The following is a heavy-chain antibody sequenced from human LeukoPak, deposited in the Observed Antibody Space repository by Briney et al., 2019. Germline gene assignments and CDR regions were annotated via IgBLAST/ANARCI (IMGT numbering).Heavy chain of an antibody. Sequence: ASVNVSCKASGYTFTSYGISWVRQAPGQGLEWMGWISAYNGNTNYAQKLQGRVTMTTDTSTSTAYMELMSLRSDDTAVYYCAREVTYYYDSSGYYYAYFDYWGQGTLVTVSS. V-gene: IGHV1-18*01. CDR1: GYTFTSYG. J-gene: IGHJ4*02. CDR3: AREVTYYYDSSGYYYAYFDY. CDR2: ISAYNGNT. D-gene: IGHD3-22*01.